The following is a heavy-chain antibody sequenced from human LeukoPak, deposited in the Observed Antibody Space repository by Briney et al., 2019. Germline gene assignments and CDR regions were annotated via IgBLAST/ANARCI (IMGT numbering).Heavy chain of an antibody. Sequence: PGRSLRLSCAASGFTFDDYAMSWVRQAPGKGLEWVSGISGSGGSTYYADSVKGRFTISRDNSKNTLYLQMNSLRAEDTAVYYCAKGLQGYSSSWFDPWGQGTLVTVSS. D-gene: IGHD4-11*01. CDR3: AKGLQGYSSSWFDP. J-gene: IGHJ5*02. CDR2: ISGSGGST. CDR1: GFTFDDYA. V-gene: IGHV3-23*01.